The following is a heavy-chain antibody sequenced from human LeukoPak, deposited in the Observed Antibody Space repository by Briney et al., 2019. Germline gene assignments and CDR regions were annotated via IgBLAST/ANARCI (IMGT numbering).Heavy chain of an antibody. Sequence: PGGSLRLSCVASGFTFSNAWMSWVRQAPGKGLEWVGRIKGKTDGGTTDYAAPVKGRFTISRDDSKNTLDLQMNSLKTEDTAVYYCTTRRLYCTSTTCSRSQVAYWGQGTLVTVSS. CDR1: GFTFSNAW. J-gene: IGHJ4*02. CDR3: TTRRLYCTSTTCSRSQVAY. D-gene: IGHD2-2*01. V-gene: IGHV3-15*01. CDR2: IKGKTDGGTT.